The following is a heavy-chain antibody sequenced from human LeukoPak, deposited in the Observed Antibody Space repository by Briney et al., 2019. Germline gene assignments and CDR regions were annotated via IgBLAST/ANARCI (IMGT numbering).Heavy chain of an antibody. J-gene: IGHJ4*02. CDR1: RFTFSSYA. Sequence: GGSLRLSCAASRFTFSSYAMSWVRQAPGKGLEWVAVISYDGSHQYSADSVKGRLSISRDNSRHTLYLQMNSLRPEDTAVYYCARARNGTLKYWGQGTLVSVSS. CDR3: ARARNGTLKY. D-gene: IGHD1-26*01. CDR2: ISYDGSHQ. V-gene: IGHV3-30*04.